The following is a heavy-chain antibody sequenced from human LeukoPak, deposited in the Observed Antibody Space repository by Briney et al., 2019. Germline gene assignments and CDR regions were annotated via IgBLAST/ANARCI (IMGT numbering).Heavy chain of an antibody. V-gene: IGHV4-59*01. CDR3: ARVPYDTNWYYFDY. CDR1: GGSISGFY. CDR2: ISYSGNT. D-gene: IGHD1-1*01. Sequence: SETLSLTCTVPGGSISGFYWSWVRQPPGKGLEWIGYISYSGNTNYNPSLKSRVTISFDTSKIQFSLKLTSMTAADTAVYYCARVPYDTNWYYFDYWGQGTLVTVSS. J-gene: IGHJ4*02.